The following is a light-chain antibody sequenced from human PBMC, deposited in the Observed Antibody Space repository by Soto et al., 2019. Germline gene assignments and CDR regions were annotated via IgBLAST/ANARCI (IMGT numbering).Light chain of an antibody. CDR3: QQYGSSPIT. J-gene: IGKJ5*01. V-gene: IGKV3-20*01. Sequence: EIVLTQSPGTLPLSPGERVTLSCRASQSIMNNYLAWYQQKPGQAPRLLIYGASSRVTGIPDRFSGSGSGTDLTLTISRLEPEDFAVYHCQQYGSSPITFGQGTRLEIK. CDR2: GAS. CDR1: QSIMNNY.